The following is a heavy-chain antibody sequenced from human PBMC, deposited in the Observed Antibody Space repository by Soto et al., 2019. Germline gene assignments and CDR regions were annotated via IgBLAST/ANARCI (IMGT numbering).Heavy chain of an antibody. J-gene: IGHJ6*03. CDR3: ARGVPAARSAYYYYSMDV. D-gene: IGHD2-2*01. Sequence: ASVKVSCKASGYTFTSYDINWVRQATGQGLEWMGWMNPNSGNTGYAQKFQGRVTMTRNTSISTAYMELSSLRSEDTAVYYCARGVPAARSAYYYYSMDVWGTGTTVTLSS. V-gene: IGHV1-8*01. CDR2: MNPNSGNT. CDR1: GYTFTSYD.